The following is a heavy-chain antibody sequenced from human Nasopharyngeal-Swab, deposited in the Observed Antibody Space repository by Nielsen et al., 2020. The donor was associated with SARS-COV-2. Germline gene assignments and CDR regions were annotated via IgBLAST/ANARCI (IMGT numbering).Heavy chain of an antibody. J-gene: IGHJ3*02. V-gene: IGHV3-53*01. CDR2: IYSGSST. Sequence: WIRQSPGKGLEWVSVIYSGSSTYYAGSVKGRFTIFRDNSKNTLYPQMNSLRAEDTAVYYCARARGRDGYNYAFDIWGQGTMVTVSS. CDR3: ARARGRDGYNYAFDI. D-gene: IGHD5-24*01.